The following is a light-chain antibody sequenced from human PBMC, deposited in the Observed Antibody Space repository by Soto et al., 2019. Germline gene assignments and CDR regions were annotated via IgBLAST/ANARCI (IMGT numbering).Light chain of an antibody. CDR2: DNN. V-gene: IGLV1-51*01. J-gene: IGLJ2*01. Sequence: QSALTQPPSVSAAPRQKVTISCSGSSSNIGNNYVSWYQQLPGTAPKLLIYDNNKRPSGIPDRFSGSKSGTSATLGITGLQTGDEADYYCGTWDNSLSAGVFGGGTQLTVL. CDR3: GTWDNSLSAGV. CDR1: SSNIGNNY.